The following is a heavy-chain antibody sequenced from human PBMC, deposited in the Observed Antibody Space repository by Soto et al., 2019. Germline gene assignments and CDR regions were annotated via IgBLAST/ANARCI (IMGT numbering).Heavy chain of an antibody. Sequence: SETLSLTCTVSGGSISSYYWSWIRQPPGKGLEWIGYIYYSGSTNYNPSLKSRVTISVDTSKNQFSLKLSSVTAADTAVYYCAGSYGDLNWYFDLWGRGTLVTVSS. CDR3: AGSYGDLNWYFDL. CDR2: IYYSGST. V-gene: IGHV4-59*01. D-gene: IGHD4-17*01. CDR1: GGSISSYY. J-gene: IGHJ2*01.